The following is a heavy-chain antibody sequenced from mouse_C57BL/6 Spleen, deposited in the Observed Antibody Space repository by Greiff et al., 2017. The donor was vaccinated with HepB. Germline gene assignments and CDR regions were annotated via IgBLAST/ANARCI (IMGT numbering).Heavy chain of an antibody. Sequence: VQLKQPGAELVRPGSSVKLSCKASGYTFTSYWMHWVKQRPIQGLEWIGNIDPSDSETHYNQKFKDKATLTVDKSSSTAYMQLSSLTSEDSAVYYCARWDTTVVASDYWGQGTTLTVSS. CDR3: ARWDTTVVASDY. J-gene: IGHJ2*01. CDR2: IDPSDSET. D-gene: IGHD1-1*01. V-gene: IGHV1-52*01. CDR1: GYTFTSYW.